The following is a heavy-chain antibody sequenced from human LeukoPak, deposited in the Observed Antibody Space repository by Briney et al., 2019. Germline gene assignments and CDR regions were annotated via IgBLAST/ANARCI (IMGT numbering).Heavy chain of an antibody. V-gene: IGHV3-23*01. J-gene: IGHJ4*02. CDR3: AKDRVNSIPFDY. CDR2: ISGSGGTT. CDR1: GFTFDNYP. D-gene: IGHD3-3*02. Sequence: GGSLRLSCTASGFTFDNYPMSWVRQAPGKGLEWVSAISGSGGTTYYADSVKGRFTISRDNSKNTLYLQMNSLRAEGTAVYYCAKDRVNSIPFDYWGQGTLVTVSS.